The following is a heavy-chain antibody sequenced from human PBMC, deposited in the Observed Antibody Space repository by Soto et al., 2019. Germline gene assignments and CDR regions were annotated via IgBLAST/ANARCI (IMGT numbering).Heavy chain of an antibody. CDR1: GGSISSSSYY. Sequence: QLQLQESGPGLVKPSETLSLTCTVSGGSISSSSYYWGWIRQPPGKGLEWIGSIYYSGSTYYNPSLKSRVTISVDTSKNQFSLKLSSVTAADTAVYYCARLVDLVGRDYFDYWGQGTLVTVSS. CDR3: ARLVDLVGRDYFDY. J-gene: IGHJ4*02. D-gene: IGHD1-26*01. V-gene: IGHV4-39*01. CDR2: IYYSGST.